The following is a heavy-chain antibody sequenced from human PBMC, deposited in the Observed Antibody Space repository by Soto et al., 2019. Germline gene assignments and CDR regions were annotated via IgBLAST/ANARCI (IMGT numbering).Heavy chain of an antibody. D-gene: IGHD1-20*01. CDR2: IVVGSGNT. Sequence: SVKLSCKASGFTFTSSAVQWARQARGQRLEWIGWIVVGSGNTNYAQKFQERVTITRDMSTSTAYMELSSLRSEDTAVYYCAVNVTGTTYPDAFDIWGQGTMVTVSS. V-gene: IGHV1-58*01. J-gene: IGHJ3*02. CDR1: GFTFTSSA. CDR3: AVNVTGTTYPDAFDI.